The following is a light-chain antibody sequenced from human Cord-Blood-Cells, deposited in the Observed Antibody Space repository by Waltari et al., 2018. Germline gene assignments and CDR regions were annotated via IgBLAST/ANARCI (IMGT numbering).Light chain of an antibody. Sequence: EIVLTQSPATLSLSPGERATLSCRASQSVSSYLAWYQQKPGQAPRLLIYDASNRATGIPARLIGSGSGTDFTLTISSLEPEDFAVYYWQQRSNWPPVTFGQGTRLEIK. V-gene: IGKV3-11*01. CDR3: QQRSNWPPVT. CDR2: DAS. J-gene: IGKJ5*01. CDR1: QSVSSY.